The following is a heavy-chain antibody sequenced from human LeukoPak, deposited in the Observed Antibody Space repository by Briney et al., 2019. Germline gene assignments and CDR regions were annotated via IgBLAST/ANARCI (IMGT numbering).Heavy chain of an antibody. CDR2: IKQDGTEQ. CDR1: GFTFSTYW. D-gene: IGHD6-13*01. V-gene: IGHV3-7*04. CDR3: ARDREGSSWYDY. J-gene: IGHJ4*02. Sequence: PGGSLRLSCVASGFTFSTYWMSWVRQVPGKGLEWVAIIKQDGTEQYYVGSVKGRFTISRDNAKNSLYLQLNSLRPEDTAVYYCARDREGSSWYDYWGQGTLVTVSS.